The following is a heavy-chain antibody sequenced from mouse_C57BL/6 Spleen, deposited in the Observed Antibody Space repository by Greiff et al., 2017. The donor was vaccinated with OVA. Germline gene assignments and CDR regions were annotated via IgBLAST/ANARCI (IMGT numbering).Heavy chain of an antibody. Sequence: QVQLQQPGAELVRPGYSVKLSCKASGYTFTSYWMYWVKQRPIQGLEWIGNIDPSDSDTQYNPTFKDQATFTVDKSSSTAYMQLSSLTSEDSAVYYCTRALTTVVGMDYWGQGTSVTVSS. D-gene: IGHD1-1*01. V-gene: IGHV1-52*01. CDR1: GYTFTSYW. CDR3: TRALTTVVGMDY. CDR2: IDPSDSDT. J-gene: IGHJ4*01.